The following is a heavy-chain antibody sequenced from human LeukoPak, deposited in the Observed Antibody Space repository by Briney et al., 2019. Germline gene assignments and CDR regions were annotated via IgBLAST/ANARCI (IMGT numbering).Heavy chain of an antibody. D-gene: IGHD3-22*01. Sequence: PGGSLRLSCAASGFTLIYCGMHWVRQAPGKGLEWVAFIRYDGSTKYYTDSVKGRFTISRDNSRDTLYLQMNSLRAEDTAVYYCAKDGDDSIDYWGQGTLVTVSS. V-gene: IGHV3-30*02. J-gene: IGHJ4*02. CDR2: IRYDGSTK. CDR1: GFTLIYCG. CDR3: AKDGDDSIDY.